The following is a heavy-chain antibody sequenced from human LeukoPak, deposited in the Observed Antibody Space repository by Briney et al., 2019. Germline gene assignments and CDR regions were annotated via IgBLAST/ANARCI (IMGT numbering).Heavy chain of an antibody. Sequence: GGSLRLSCAASGFTFSSFWMTWVRQAPGKGLEWVANIEHDGGEKYYVDSVKGRFIISRDNAKNSVYLQMNSLRAEDTAVYYCVRDNPSNTAMGTWGQGTLVTVSS. CDR2: IEHDGGEK. V-gene: IGHV3-7*01. CDR1: GFTFSSFW. D-gene: IGHD5-18*01. J-gene: IGHJ4*02. CDR3: VRDNPSNTAMGT.